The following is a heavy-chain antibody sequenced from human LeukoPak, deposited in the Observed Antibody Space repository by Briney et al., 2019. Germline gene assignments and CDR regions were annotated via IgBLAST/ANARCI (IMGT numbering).Heavy chain of an antibody. J-gene: IGHJ3*01. V-gene: IGHV3-30*18. CDR1: GFTLSNYG. CDR3: AKDYYYDPVDAFDV. CDR2: LSHDGSKK. D-gene: IGHD3-22*01. Sequence: GGSLRLSCAVSGFTLSNYGMHWVRQAPGKGLEWVAILSHDGSKKYYADSVKGRFTISRDNSKNTLYLQMNSLRAEDTAVYYCAKDYYYDPVDAFDVWGQGTMVSVSS.